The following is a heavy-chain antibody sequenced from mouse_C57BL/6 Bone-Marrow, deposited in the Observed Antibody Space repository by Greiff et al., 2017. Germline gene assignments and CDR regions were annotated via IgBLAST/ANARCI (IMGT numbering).Heavy chain of an antibody. D-gene: IGHD1-1*01. J-gene: IGHJ3*01. Sequence: QVQLQQSGAELARPGASVKLSCKASGYTFTSYGISWVKQRTGQGLEWIGEIYPRSGNTYYNEKFKGKATLTADKSSSTAYMELRSLTSEDSAVYFCAREEVYYGSSSWFAYWGQGTLVTVSA. CDR3: AREEVYYGSSSWFAY. CDR1: GYTFTSYG. CDR2: IYPRSGNT. V-gene: IGHV1-81*01.